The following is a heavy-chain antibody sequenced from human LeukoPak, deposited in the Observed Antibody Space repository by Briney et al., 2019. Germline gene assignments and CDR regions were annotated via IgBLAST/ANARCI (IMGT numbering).Heavy chain of an antibody. CDR3: ARQYAYYYYYMDV. J-gene: IGHJ6*03. Sequence: SETLSLTCTVSGGSISSSNYYWGWIRQPPGKGQEWIGSIYYSGSTYYNPSLKSRVTISVDTSKNQFSLKLSSVTAADTAVYYCARQYAYYYYYMDVWGKGTTVIVSS. CDR2: IYYSGST. V-gene: IGHV4-39*01. D-gene: IGHD2-8*01. CDR1: GGSISSSNYY.